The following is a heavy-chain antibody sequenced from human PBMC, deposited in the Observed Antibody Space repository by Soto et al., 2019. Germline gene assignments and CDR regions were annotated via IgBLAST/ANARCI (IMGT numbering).Heavy chain of an antibody. Sequence: SGPTLVNPIQTLTLTCTFSGFSLSTSGVGVGWIRQPPGKALEWLALIYWNDDKRYSPSLKSRLTITKDTSKNQVVLTMTNMDPVDTATYYCAHRPSGWYLFDYWGQGTLVTVSS. CDR2: IYWNDDK. CDR3: AHRPSGWYLFDY. CDR1: GFSLSTSGVG. J-gene: IGHJ4*02. D-gene: IGHD6-19*01. V-gene: IGHV2-5*01.